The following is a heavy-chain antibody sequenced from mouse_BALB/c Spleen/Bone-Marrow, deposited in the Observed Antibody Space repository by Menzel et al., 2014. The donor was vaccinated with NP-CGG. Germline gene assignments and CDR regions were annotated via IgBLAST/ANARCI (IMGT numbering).Heavy chain of an antibody. D-gene: IGHD4-1*01. CDR2: INPGSGDT. CDR1: GYAFTNYL. V-gene: IGHV1-54*01. J-gene: IGHJ3*01. CDR3: ARNANWLFAY. Sequence: VQLQQSGTELVRPGTSVKVSCKASGYAFTNYLIEWVKQRPGQGLEWIGVINPGSGDTSYNEKFRGKATLTADKSSSTAYMQLSSLTSDDSAVYFCARNANWLFAYWGQGTLVTVSA.